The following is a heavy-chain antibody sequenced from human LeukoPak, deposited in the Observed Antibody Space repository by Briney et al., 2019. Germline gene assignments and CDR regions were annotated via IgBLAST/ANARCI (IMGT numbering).Heavy chain of an antibody. Sequence: PGGSLRLSCAASGFTLRDFWMSWVRQAPGKGLEWVANIRQDGNKKDYGDSVRGRFTIARDDAKKSLFLEMNSLRVDDTAVYFCARVEFGEYSNYFDYGGRGTLVTVSA. V-gene: IGHV3-7*01. CDR1: GFTLRDFW. CDR3: ARVEFGEYSNYFDY. D-gene: IGHD3-10*01. J-gene: IGHJ4*02. CDR2: IRQDGNKK.